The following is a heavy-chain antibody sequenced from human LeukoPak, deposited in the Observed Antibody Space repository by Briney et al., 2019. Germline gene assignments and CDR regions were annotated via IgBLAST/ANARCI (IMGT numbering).Heavy chain of an antibody. D-gene: IGHD5-18*01. V-gene: IGHV1-18*01. CDR3: ARDPRGMGYGPRDY. CDR2: ISAYNGNT. CDR1: GYTLTELS. Sequence: ASVKVSCKVSGYTLTELSMHWVRQAPGQGLEWMGWISAYNGNTNYAQKLQGRVTMTTDTSTSTAYMELRSLRSDDTAVYYCARDPRGMGYGPRDYWGQGTLVTVSS. J-gene: IGHJ4*02.